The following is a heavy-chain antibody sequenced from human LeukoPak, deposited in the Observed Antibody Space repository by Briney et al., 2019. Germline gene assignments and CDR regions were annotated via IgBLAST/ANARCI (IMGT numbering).Heavy chain of an antibody. D-gene: IGHD2-15*01. CDR2: ISYDGRNK. CDR3: AREKGYCSGGSCPDAFDI. V-gene: IGHV3-30*04. Sequence: GGSLRLSCAASGFNFSNYAIHWVRQAPGKGLEWVAVISYDGRNKLYADSVKGRFTISRDNSKNTLYLQMNSLRVEDTAVYYCAREKGYCSGGSCPDAFDIWGQGTMVTVSS. J-gene: IGHJ3*02. CDR1: GFNFSNYA.